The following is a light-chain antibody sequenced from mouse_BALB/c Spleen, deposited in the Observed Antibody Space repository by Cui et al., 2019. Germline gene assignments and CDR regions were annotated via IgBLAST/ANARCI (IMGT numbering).Light chain of an antibody. Sequence: IVLTQSPAIMSASPGEKVTMTCSASSSVSYMYWYQQKPGSSPRLLIYDPSNLASGVPVRFSGSGSGTSYSLTISRMEAEDAATYYCQQWSSYPRTFGGGTKLEIK. J-gene: IGKJ1*01. CDR2: DPS. CDR1: SSVSY. CDR3: QQWSSYPRT. V-gene: IGKV4-55*01.